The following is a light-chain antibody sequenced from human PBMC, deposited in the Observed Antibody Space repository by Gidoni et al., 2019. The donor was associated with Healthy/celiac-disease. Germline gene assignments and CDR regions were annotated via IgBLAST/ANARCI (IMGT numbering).Light chain of an antibody. CDR1: SSNIGAGYD. CDR3: QSYDSSLSGSV. CDR2: GNS. V-gene: IGLV1-40*01. J-gene: IGLJ3*02. Sequence: QSVLTQPPSVSVAPGPRVTISCTGSSSNIGAGYDVHWYQQLPGTAPKLLIYGNSNRPSGVPDRFSGSKSGTSASLAITGLQAEDEADYYCQSYDSSLSGSVFGGGTKLTV.